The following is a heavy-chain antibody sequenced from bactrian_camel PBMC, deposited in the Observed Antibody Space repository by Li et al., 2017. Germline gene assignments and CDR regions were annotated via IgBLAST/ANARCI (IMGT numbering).Heavy chain of an antibody. Sequence: DVQLVESGGGSVQAGGSLKLSCVASGYTRGDWCMAWFRQVPGKERDLLTSIYTGGKSTYYSGSVKGRFTTSHDKAKNTMYLHLNNLKPEDTAMYYCAARGTSAFFTECPTDRSRYNDWGQGTQVTVS. V-gene: IGHV3S31*01. CDR3: AARGTSAFFTECPTDRSRYND. CDR1: GYTRGDWC. CDR2: IYTGGKST. J-gene: IGHJ4*01. D-gene: IGHD5*01.